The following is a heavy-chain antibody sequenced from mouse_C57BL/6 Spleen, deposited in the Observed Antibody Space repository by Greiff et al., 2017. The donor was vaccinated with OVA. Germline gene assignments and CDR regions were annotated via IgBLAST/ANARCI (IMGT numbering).Heavy chain of an antibody. CDR2: ISYDGSN. CDR3: ARGNFDV. CDR1: GYSITSGYY. J-gene: IGHJ1*03. Sequence: DVKLQESGPGLVKPSQSLSLTCSVTGYSITSGYYWNWIRQFPGNKLEWMGYISYDGSNNYNPSLKNRISITRDTSKNQFFLKLNSVTTEDTATYYCARGNFDVWGTGTPVTVSS. V-gene: IGHV3-6*01.